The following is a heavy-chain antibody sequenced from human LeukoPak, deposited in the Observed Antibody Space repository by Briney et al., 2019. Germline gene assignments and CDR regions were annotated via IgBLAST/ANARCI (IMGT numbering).Heavy chain of an antibody. D-gene: IGHD2-2*01. V-gene: IGHV3-30*02. Sequence: GGSLRLSCAASGFTFSNYGMHWVRQAPGKGLEWVAVIWYDGSNKYYADSVKGRFTISRDNSRNTLYLQMNSLRAEDTAVYYCAKPFVGVPSAMEDYFDYWGQGTLVTVSS. CDR2: IWYDGSNK. J-gene: IGHJ4*02. CDR3: AKPFVGVPSAMEDYFDY. CDR1: GFTFSNYG.